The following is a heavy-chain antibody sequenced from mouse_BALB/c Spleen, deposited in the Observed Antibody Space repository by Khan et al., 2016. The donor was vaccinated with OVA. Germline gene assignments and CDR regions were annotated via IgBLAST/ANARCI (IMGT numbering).Heavy chain of an antibody. CDR1: GYSITSGYG. D-gene: IGHD2-12*01. J-gene: IGHJ2*01. CDR3: ARTTRIKY. Sequence: EVKLEESGPGLVKPSQSLSLTCTVTGYSITSGYGWNWIRQFPGNKLEWMGYISYSGSTIYNPSLKSRISITRDTSKNQFFLQLNSVTTEDTATYYCARTTRIKYWGQGTTLTVSS. CDR2: ISYSGST. V-gene: IGHV3-2*02.